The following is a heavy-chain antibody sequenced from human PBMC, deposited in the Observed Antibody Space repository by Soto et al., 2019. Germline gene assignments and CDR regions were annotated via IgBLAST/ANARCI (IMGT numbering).Heavy chain of an antibody. V-gene: IGHV5-10-1*01. Sequence: GESLKISCKGSGYSFAVYWITWVRQKPGKGLEWMGRIDPSDSQTYYSPSFRGHVTISATKSITTVFLQWSSLRASDTAMYYCARQIYDSDTGPNFQYYFDSWSQGTPVTVSS. CDR2: IDPSDSQT. CDR3: ARQIYDSDTGPNFQYYFDS. D-gene: IGHD3-22*01. CDR1: GYSFAVYW. J-gene: IGHJ4*02.